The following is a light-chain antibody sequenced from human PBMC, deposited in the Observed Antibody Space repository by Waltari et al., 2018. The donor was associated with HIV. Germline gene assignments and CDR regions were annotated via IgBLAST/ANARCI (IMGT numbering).Light chain of an antibody. CDR1: RSTIGINA. CDR3: AAWDDKVDAAL. V-gene: IGLV1-44*01. J-gene: IGLJ2*01. Sequence: HSALTQPPSASGTPGQRVTISCSGSRSTIGINAVTWYQQVPVTAPKRLVERNNRRPSGVPDRCSSSKSGTSASLAISGLQSEDEADYFCAAWDDKVDAALFGGGTKLTVL. CDR2: RNN.